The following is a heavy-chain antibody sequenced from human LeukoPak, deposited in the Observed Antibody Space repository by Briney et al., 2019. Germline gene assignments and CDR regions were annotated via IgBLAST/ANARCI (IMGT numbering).Heavy chain of an antibody. V-gene: IGHV1-2*06. CDR1: GYTFTGYY. D-gene: IGHD3-10*01. CDR3: ARDPSYGSGNIDY. J-gene: IGHJ4*02. CDR2: INPNSGGT. Sequence: ASVKVSCKASGYTFTGYYMHWVRQAPGQGLEWMGRINPNSGGTNYAQKFQGRVTMTRDTSISTAYMELSSLRSEDTAVYYCARDPSYGSGNIDYWGQGTLVTVSS.